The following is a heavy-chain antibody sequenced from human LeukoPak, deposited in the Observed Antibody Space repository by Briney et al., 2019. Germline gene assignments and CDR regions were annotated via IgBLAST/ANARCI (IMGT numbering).Heavy chain of an antibody. J-gene: IGHJ4*02. CDR2: IYYTGST. CDR1: GGSISSYY. CDR3: ARHEAAALSSLDY. Sequence: SETLSLTCIVSGGSISSYYWSWIRQPPGKGLEWIGHIYYTGSTNYNPSLKSRVTISVDTSKNQFSLKLSSVTAADTAVYYCARHEAAALSSLDYWGQGTLVTVSS. V-gene: IGHV4-59*08. D-gene: IGHD6-13*01.